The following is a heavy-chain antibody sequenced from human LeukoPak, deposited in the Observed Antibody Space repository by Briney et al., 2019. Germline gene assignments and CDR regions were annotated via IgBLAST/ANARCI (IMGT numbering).Heavy chain of an antibody. CDR3: ARANYYDSSGYYSSTRAFDI. D-gene: IGHD3-22*01. Sequence: ASVKVSCKASGGTFSSYAISWVRQAPGQGLEWMGGIIPILGTANYAQKLQGRVTITADKSTSTAYMELSSLRSEDMAVYYCARANYYDSSGYYSSTRAFDIWGQGTMVTVSS. V-gene: IGHV1-69*10. J-gene: IGHJ3*02. CDR2: IIPILGTA. CDR1: GGTFSSYA.